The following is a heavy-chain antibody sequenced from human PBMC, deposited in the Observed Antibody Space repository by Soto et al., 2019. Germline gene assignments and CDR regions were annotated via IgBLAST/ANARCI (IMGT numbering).Heavy chain of an antibody. D-gene: IGHD7-27*01. J-gene: IGHJ4*02. Sequence: PGGCLRLAXAASGFSFSISPMHWVRQAPGKGPEWVALISYDGTNKFYADSVKGRFTISRDNSKSTLYLQVDSLRPEDAAVYYCARDPKTSGGQHWAFNYFDSWGQGTLVTVSS. CDR2: ISYDGTNK. CDR1: GFSFSISP. CDR3: ARDPKTSGGQHWAFNYFDS. V-gene: IGHV3-30-3*01.